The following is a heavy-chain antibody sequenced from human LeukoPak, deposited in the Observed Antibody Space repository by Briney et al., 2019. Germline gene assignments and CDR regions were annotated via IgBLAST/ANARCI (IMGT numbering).Heavy chain of an antibody. V-gene: IGHV3-23*01. D-gene: IGHD7-27*01. Sequence: PGGSLRLSCAASGFTFSSYAMSWVRQAPGKGLEWVSAISGSGGTTYYADSVKGRFTISRDNSKNTLYLQVNSLRAEDTAVYYCAKKKNWGLYAFDIWGQGTMVTVSS. CDR1: GFTFSSYA. J-gene: IGHJ3*02. CDR3: AKKKNWGLYAFDI. CDR2: ISGSGGTT.